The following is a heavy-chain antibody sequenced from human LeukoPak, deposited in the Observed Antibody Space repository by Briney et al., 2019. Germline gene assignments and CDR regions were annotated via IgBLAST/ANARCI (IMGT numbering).Heavy chain of an antibody. CDR1: GYXFTSYW. J-gene: IGHJ4*02. Sequence: GEALKISCNGSGYXFTSYWICWVRQMPGKGLEWMGIIYPGYSDTRYSPSFQGQVTISADKSIGTAYMQWSSLKASDTAMYYCARRYSDSQIDYWGQGTLVTVSS. CDR3: ARRYSDSQIDY. V-gene: IGHV5-51*01. D-gene: IGHD4-11*01. CDR2: IYPGYSDT.